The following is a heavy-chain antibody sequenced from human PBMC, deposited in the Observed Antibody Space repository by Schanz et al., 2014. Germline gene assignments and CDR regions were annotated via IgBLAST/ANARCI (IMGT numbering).Heavy chain of an antibody. Sequence: EVQLVESGGGLVQPGGSLKLSCAASGFTFSASAMHWVRQAPGKGLEWVSYISSSSSTIYYADSVKGRFTISRDNAKNSVFLQMNRLRAEDTAVYYCATEGPRGTRHPINYYYAMDNWGQGTKVTV. CDR1: GFTFSASA. V-gene: IGHV3-48*01. J-gene: IGHJ6*02. CDR2: ISSSSSTI. CDR3: ATEGPRGTRHPINYYYAMDN.